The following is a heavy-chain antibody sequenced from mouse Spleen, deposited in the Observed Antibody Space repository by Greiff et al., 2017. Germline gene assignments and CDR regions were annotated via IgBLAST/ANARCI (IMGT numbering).Heavy chain of an antibody. Sequence: QVQLQQPGAELVKPGASVKMSCKASGYTFTSYWITWVKQRPGQGLEWIGDIYPGSGSTNYNEKFKSKATLTVDTSSSTAYMQLSSLTSEDAAVYYCARTFYYGSEIDYWGQGTTLTVSS. CDR2: IYPGSGST. CDR3: ARTFYYGSEIDY. CDR1: GYTFTSYW. J-gene: IGHJ2*01. D-gene: IGHD1-1*01. V-gene: IGHV1-55*01.